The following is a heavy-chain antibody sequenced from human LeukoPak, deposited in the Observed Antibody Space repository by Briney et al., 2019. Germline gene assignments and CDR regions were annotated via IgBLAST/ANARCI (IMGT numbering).Heavy chain of an antibody. CDR3: ARGHNWNDVYDY. J-gene: IGHJ4*02. V-gene: IGHV1-18*01. CDR1: GYTFTSYG. CDR2: ISAYNGNT. D-gene: IGHD1-1*01. Sequence: ASVKLSCKASGYTFTSYGISWVRQAPGQGREWMGCISAYNGNTNYAQKLQGRVTMTTDTSTSTAYMELRSLRSDDTAVYYCARGHNWNDVYDYWGQGTLVTVSS.